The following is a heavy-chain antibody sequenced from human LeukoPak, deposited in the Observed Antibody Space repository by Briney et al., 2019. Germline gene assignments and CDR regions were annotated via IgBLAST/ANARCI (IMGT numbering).Heavy chain of an antibody. J-gene: IGHJ4*02. V-gene: IGHV1-2*02. CDR1: GYTFTCHY. Sequence: ASVKVSCKASGYTFTCHYIHWVRQAPGQGLEWTGRINPNSGGTKSAENFQGRVTMTRDTSISTAYMELSSLRSDDTAVYYCARDFTVVTAFDYWGQGTLVTVSS. CDR3: ARDFTVVTAFDY. D-gene: IGHD4-23*01. CDR2: INPNSGGT.